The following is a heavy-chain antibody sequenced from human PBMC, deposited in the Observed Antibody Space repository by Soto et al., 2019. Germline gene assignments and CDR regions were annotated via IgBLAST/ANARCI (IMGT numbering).Heavy chain of an antibody. V-gene: IGHV3-23*01. CDR1: GFTYRHYD. J-gene: IGHJ4*02. CDR2: IGRSGAKI. Sequence: EVQLLESGGGLVQPGGSLRLSCAASGFTYRHYDMSWVRQAPGKELEWVSAIGRSGAKIYYADSVKGRFTISRDNAKNALSLHMTSLRADDTAVYYCARGVDYWGQGTLVTVSS. CDR3: ARGVDY.